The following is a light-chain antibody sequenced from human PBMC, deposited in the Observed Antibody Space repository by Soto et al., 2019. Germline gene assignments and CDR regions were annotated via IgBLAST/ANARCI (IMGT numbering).Light chain of an antibody. Sequence: EIVLTQSPATLSSSPGERATLSCRASQTVNSRLTWYQHKYGQSPRLLIYDASIRATGIPARFSGSGSGTDFTLTISSLEPEDFAIYYCLQRRSWPLTFGQGTRLEIK. J-gene: IGKJ5*01. CDR3: LQRRSWPLT. CDR1: QTVNSR. V-gene: IGKV3-11*01. CDR2: DAS.